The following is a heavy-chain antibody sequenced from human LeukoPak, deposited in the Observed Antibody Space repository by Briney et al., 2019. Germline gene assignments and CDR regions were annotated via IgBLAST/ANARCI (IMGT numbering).Heavy chain of an antibody. CDR3: ARVGGKYQLLYWVTHNWFDP. J-gene: IGHJ5*02. D-gene: IGHD2-2*02. Sequence: SETLSLTCAVYGGSFSGYYWSWIRQPPGKGLEWIGEITHSGIINYNPSLKSRVTISVDTSKNQFSLKLSSVTAADTTVYYCARVGGKYQLLYWVTHNWFDPWGQGTLVTVSS. CDR2: ITHSGII. V-gene: IGHV4-34*01. CDR1: GGSFSGYY.